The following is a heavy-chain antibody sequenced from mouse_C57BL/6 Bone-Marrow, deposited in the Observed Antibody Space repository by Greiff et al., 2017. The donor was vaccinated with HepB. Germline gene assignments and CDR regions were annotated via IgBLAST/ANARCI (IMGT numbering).Heavy chain of an antibody. CDR1: GYTFTSYW. D-gene: IGHD2-2*01. Sequence: VQLQQSGPVLARPGASVKMSCKTSGYTFTSYWMHWVKQRPGQGLEWIGAIYPGNSDTSYNQKFKGKAKLTAVTSASTAYMELSSLTNEDSAVYYCTKGGWLRLRFAYWGQGTLVTVSA. CDR2: IYPGNSDT. J-gene: IGHJ3*01. CDR3: TKGGWLRLRFAY. V-gene: IGHV1-5*01.